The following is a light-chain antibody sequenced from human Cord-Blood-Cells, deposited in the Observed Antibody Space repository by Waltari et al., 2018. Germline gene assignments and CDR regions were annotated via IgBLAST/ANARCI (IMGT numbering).Light chain of an antibody. Sequence: EIVLTQSPATLSLSPGERATLSCRASQSVSSYLAWYQQKPGQAPRLLIYDASNRATGITARFRGSGSGTDFTLTISRLEPEDFAVYYCQQRSNWPPPMYTFGQGTKLESK. CDR3: QQRSNWPPPMYT. V-gene: IGKV3-11*01. J-gene: IGKJ2*01. CDR1: QSVSSY. CDR2: DAS.